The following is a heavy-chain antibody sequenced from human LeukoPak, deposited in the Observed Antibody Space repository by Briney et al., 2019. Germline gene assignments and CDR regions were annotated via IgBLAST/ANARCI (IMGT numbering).Heavy chain of an antibody. J-gene: IGHJ4*02. CDR3: ARDWVYYDILTGHFDY. V-gene: IGHV3-48*01. D-gene: IGHD3-9*01. CDR1: GFSFGSYS. CDR2: ISTSRSTI. Sequence: PGGSLRLSCAASGFSFGSYSMNWVRQAPGKGLEWVSYISTSRSTIYYADSVRGRFTISRDNAKNSLFLQMSSLRAEDTAVYYCARDWVYYDILTGHFDYWGQGTLVTVSS.